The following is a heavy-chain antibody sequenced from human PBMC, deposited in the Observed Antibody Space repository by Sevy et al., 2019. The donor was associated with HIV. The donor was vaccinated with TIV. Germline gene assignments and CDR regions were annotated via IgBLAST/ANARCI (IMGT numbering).Heavy chain of an antibody. Sequence: GGSLRLSCAASGLTFSTYGMHWVRQAPGKGLEWVALISGEGSNTYYAGSVTGRFTISRDNSKNTLYLQMNGLRADDTAMYYCAKTYADTTMDLYYYDSWGQGTLVTVSS. D-gene: IGHD5-18*01. V-gene: IGHV3-30*18. CDR2: ISGEGSNT. CDR1: GLTFSTYG. CDR3: AKTYADTTMDLYYYDS. J-gene: IGHJ4*02.